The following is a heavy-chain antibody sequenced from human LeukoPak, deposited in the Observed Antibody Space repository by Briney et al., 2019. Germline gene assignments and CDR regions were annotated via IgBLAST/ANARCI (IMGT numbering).Heavy chain of an antibody. V-gene: IGHV3-74*01. CDR2: ISHDGSSS. J-gene: IGHJ3*02. D-gene: IGHD5-18*01. CDR1: GFTFSTYW. Sequence: GGSLRLSCAASGFTFSTYWMHWVCQAPGKGLVWVSRISHDGSSSSYADSVKGRFTISRDNAKNTLYLQMNSLRADDTAVYYCARAGYPYAFDIWGQGTMVTVSS. CDR3: ARAGYPYAFDI.